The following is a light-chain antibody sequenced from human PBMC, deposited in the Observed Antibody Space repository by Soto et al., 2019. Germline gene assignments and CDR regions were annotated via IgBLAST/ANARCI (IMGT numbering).Light chain of an antibody. J-gene: IGKJ5*01. V-gene: IGKV3-11*01. CDR2: DAS. CDR3: QQRSNWPPIT. Sequence: EIVLTQSPANLSLSPGERATLSCRASQSVRSYLAWYQQKPGQAPRLLIYDASNRATGIPARFSGSRSGTDFTLPISSLEPEDFAVYYCQQRSNWPPITFGQGTRLEIK. CDR1: QSVRSY.